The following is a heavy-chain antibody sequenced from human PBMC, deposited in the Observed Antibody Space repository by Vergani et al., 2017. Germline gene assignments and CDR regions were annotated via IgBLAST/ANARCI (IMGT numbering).Heavy chain of an antibody. CDR1: GGTFSSYA. CDR2: IIPIFGTA. J-gene: IGHJ5*02. Sequence: QVQLVQSGAEVKKPGSSVKVSCKASGGTFSSYAISWVRQAPGQGLEWMGGIIPIFGTANYAQKFQGRVTITADKSTSTAYMELSSLRSEDTAVYYCARESRRIAVAGVYIWFDPWGQGTLVTVSS. D-gene: IGHD6-19*01. V-gene: IGHV1-69*06. CDR3: ARESRRIAVAGVYIWFDP.